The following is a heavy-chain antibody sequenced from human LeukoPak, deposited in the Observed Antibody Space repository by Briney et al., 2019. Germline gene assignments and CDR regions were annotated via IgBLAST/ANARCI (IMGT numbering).Heavy chain of an antibody. D-gene: IGHD3-10*01. CDR1: GFTFSTYW. J-gene: IGHJ4*02. V-gene: IGHV3-74*01. Sequence: GGSLRLSCAASGFTFSTYWMHWVRQVPGKGLVWVSRISSDGANANYADSVKGRFTISRDNAKNTLYLQMNSLRAEDAAVYYCVLLSLTPGWGQGTLVTVSS. CDR3: VLLSLTPG. CDR2: ISSDGANA.